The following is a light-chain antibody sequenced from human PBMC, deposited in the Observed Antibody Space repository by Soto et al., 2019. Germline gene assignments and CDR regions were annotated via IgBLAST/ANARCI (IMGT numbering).Light chain of an antibody. CDR3: QQYNSYPYT. CDR1: QSISSW. J-gene: IGKJ2*01. CDR2: KAS. Sequence: DIQMTQSPSTLSASVGDRVTITCRASQSISSWLAWYQQKPGKAHKLLIYKASSLESGVPSRFSGSGSWTECTLTISSLQPDDFATYYCQQYNSYPYTFGQGTKLEIK. V-gene: IGKV1-5*03.